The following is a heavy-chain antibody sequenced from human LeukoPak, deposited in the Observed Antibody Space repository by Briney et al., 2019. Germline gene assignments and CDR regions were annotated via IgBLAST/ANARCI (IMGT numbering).Heavy chain of an antibody. CDR2: IYYSGST. Sequence: SQTLSLTCTVSGGSISSGGYYWSWIRQPPGKGLEWIGYIYYSGSTYFNPSLKSRVTISIDTSKNQFSLKLSSVTAADTAVYYCARGRQVHDYFDYWGQGTLVTVSS. V-gene: IGHV4-31*03. CDR3: ARGRQVHDYFDY. CDR1: GGSISSGGYY. J-gene: IGHJ4*02. D-gene: IGHD3-10*01.